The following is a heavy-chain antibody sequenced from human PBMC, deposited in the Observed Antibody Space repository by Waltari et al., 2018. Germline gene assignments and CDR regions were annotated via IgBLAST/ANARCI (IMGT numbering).Heavy chain of an antibody. CDR2: ICHDGSIK. D-gene: IGHD4-17*01. CDR1: GSRVRGLG. Sequence: QVQLVESGGGVVQPGGYLRLSCAASGSRVRGLGMHWVRQATGKGLGWFAVICHDGSIKYYGYSATGRFTISRDNSKSILYLEMNRLTAGDTALYYCASDRFVGDYSDLDHLGLGSLVTFSS. J-gene: IGHJ4*02. CDR3: ASDRFVGDYSDLDH. V-gene: IGHV3-33*01.